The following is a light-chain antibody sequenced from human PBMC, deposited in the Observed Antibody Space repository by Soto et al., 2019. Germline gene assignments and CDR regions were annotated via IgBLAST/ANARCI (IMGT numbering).Light chain of an antibody. CDR3: QAYDTSLRAWV. CDR2: GNN. Sequence: QSVLTQPPSASGAPGQRVTISCTGRSSNLGAGYDAHWYQQVPGTTPKYLISGNNDLPSGVPDRFSGSKSGTSASLAITGLQAEDEGDYYCQAYDTSLRAWVFGGGTKLTVL. J-gene: IGLJ3*02. V-gene: IGLV1-40*01. CDR1: SSNLGAGYD.